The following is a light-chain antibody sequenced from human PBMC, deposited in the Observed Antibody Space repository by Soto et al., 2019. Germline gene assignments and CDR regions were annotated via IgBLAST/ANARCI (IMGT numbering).Light chain of an antibody. Sequence: QSVLTQPASVSGSPGQSITISCTGTSSDVGGYNYVSWYQQHPGKAPKLMIYDVSNRPSGVSNRFSGSKSGNTASLTISGLQAEDEADYYCSSYTSSSTPCVFGTGTKVNVV. CDR3: SSYTSSSTPCV. CDR2: DVS. CDR1: SSDVGGYNY. J-gene: IGLJ1*01. V-gene: IGLV2-14*01.